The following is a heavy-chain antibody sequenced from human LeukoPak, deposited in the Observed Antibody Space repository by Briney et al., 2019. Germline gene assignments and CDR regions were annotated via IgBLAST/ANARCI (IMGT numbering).Heavy chain of an antibody. J-gene: IGHJ4*02. CDR1: GFTFSRYG. CDR3: AKDSNWAFDY. D-gene: IGHD7-27*01. CDR2: IRKDGSDK. Sequence: PGGSLRLSCGASGFTFSRYGMHWVRQAPGKGLEWVTYIRKDGSDKYYADSVKGRFTLSRDSSKNMVYLQMTSLRAEVTALYYCAKDSNWAFDYWGQGTLVSVSS. V-gene: IGHV3-30*02.